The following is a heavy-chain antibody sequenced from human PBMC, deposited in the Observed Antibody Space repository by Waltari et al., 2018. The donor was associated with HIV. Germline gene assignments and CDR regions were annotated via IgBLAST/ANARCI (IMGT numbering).Heavy chain of an antibody. CDR1: GFTFKTYY. V-gene: IGHV3-23*01. CDR3: AKDGVSYSGWLHP. CDR2: SSGCGKGL. J-gene: IGHJ5*02. Sequence: QLLQSGGDLVRRGGSLRLSCVASGFTFKTYYMTWVRQAQGKGLKGCAESSGCGKGLYYRNSVTGRFTISRDNSKITLYLQMNSLRVEDTGVYYCAKDGVSYSGWLHPWGQGTLVTVSS. D-gene: IGHD3-10*01.